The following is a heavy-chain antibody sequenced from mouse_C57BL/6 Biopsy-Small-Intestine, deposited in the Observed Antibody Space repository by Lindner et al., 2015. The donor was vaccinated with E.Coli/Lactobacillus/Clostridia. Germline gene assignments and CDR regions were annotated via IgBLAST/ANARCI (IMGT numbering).Heavy chain of an antibody. CDR1: GYSFTGYK. CDR3: ARWDSNLYYFDY. V-gene: IGHV1-20*01. Sequence: VQLQESGAELVKSGASVKISCKASGYSFTGYKMNWVKQSHGKSLEWIGRINPYNGDTFYNQKFKGKATLTVDKSSSTAHMELRSLTSEDSALYYCARWDSNLYYFDYWGQGTTLTVSS. CDR2: INPYNGDT. J-gene: IGHJ2*01. D-gene: IGHD2-5*01.